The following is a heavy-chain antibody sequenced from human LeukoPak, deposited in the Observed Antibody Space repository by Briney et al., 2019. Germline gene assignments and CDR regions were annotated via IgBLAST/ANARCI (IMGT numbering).Heavy chain of an antibody. J-gene: IGHJ5*02. Sequence: VASVKVSCKASGYTFTGYYMYWVRQAPGQGPEWMGWINPNSGGTKYAQKFQGRVTMTRDTSISTAYMELSRVSSDDTAVYYCARAYSSSWPNWLDPWGQGTLVTVSS. V-gene: IGHV1-2*02. CDR2: INPNSGGT. CDR3: ARAYSSSWPNWLDP. CDR1: GYTFTGYY. D-gene: IGHD6-13*01.